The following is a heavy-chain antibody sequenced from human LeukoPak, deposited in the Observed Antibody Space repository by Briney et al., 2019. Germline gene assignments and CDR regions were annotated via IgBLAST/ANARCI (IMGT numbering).Heavy chain of an antibody. CDR2: ISGSGGST. CDR1: GFTFSSYA. J-gene: IGHJ4*02. V-gene: IGHV3-23*01. D-gene: IGHD3-9*01. CDR3: AKDTYYDILTGYQRAYYFDY. Sequence: GGSLRLSCAASGFTFSSYAMSWVRQAPGKGLEWVSAISGSGGSTYYADSVKGRFTISRDNSKNTLYLQMNSLRAEDTAVYYCAKDTYYDILTGYQRAYYFDYWDKGTLVTVSS.